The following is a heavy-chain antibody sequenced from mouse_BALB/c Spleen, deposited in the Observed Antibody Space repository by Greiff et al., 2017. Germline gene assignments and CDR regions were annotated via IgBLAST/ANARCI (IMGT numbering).Heavy chain of an antibody. CDR3: ARDLYYGSSPYWYFDV. D-gene: IGHD1-1*01. V-gene: IGHV2-9*02. J-gene: IGHJ1*01. CDR2: IWAGGST. Sequence: VKLQESGPGLVAPSQSLSITCTVSGFSLTSYGVHWVRQPPGKGLEWLGVIWAGGSTNYNSALMSRLSISKDNSKSQVFLKMNSLQTDDTAMYYCARDLYYGSSPYWYFDVWGAGTTVTVSS. CDR1: GFSLTSYG.